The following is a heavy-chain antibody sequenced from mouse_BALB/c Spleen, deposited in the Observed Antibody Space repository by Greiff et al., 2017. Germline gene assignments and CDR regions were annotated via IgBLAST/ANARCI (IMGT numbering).Heavy chain of an antibody. V-gene: IGHV1-7*01. Sequence: VQLQQSGAELAKPGASVKMSCKASGYTFTSYWMHWVKQRPGQGLEWIGYINPSTGYTEYNQKFKDKATLTADKSSSTAYMQLSSLTSEDSAVYYCARRRAGTYWYVDVWGAGTTVTVSS. CDR2: INPSTGYT. J-gene: IGHJ1*01. D-gene: IGHD4-1*01. CDR3: ARRRAGTYWYVDV. CDR1: GYTFTSYW.